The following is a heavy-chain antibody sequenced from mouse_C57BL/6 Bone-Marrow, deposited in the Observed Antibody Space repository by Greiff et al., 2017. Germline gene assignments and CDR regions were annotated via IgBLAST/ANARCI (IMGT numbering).Heavy chain of an antibody. CDR3: TASNFLYWYFDV. D-gene: IGHD2-5*01. CDR2: IDPENGDT. Sequence: EVQLQQSGAELVRPGASVKLSCTASGFNIKDDYMHWVKQRPEQGLEWIGWIDPENGDTEYASKFQGKATITADTSSNTAYLQLSSLTSEDTAVYYCTASNFLYWYFDVWGTGTTVTVSS. J-gene: IGHJ1*03. CDR1: GFNIKDDY. V-gene: IGHV14-4*01.